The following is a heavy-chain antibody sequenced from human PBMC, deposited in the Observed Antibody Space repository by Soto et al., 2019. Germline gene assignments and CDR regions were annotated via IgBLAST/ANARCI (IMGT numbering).Heavy chain of an antibody. Sequence: HTRSLTCSSSVDRASRTSAAWNWIRQSPWRGLEWLGRAYYRSKWFNDYAVSVKSRITINPDTSKNQFSLQLNSVTPEETAVYYCARTLRASSSPYFDYWGQGSLVTVSS. CDR1: VDRASRTSAA. CDR3: ARTLRASSSPYFDY. D-gene: IGHD6-6*01. V-gene: IGHV6-1*01. CDR2: AYYRSKWFN. J-gene: IGHJ4*02.